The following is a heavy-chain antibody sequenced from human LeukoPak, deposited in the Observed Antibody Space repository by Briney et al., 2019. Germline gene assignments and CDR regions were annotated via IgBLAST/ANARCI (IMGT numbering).Heavy chain of an antibody. CDR1: GGTFSSYA. D-gene: IGHD3-3*01. J-gene: IGHJ6*03. Sequence: GASVKVSCKASGGTFSSYAISWVRQAPGRGLEWMGGIIPIFGTANYAQKFQGRVTITADESTSTAYMELSSLRSEDTAVYYCARGDYYDFWSGYSQRLYYYYMDVWGKGTTVTVSS. V-gene: IGHV1-69*13. CDR3: ARGDYYDFWSGYSQRLYYYYMDV. CDR2: IIPIFGTA.